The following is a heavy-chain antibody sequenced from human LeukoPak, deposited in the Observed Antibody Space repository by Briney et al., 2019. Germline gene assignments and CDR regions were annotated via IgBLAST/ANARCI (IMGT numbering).Heavy chain of an antibody. CDR3: ARTDSSGYYYFDY. V-gene: IGHV3-30*04. CDR2: ISYDGSNK. Sequence: GGSLRLSCAASGLTFSSYAMHWVRQAPGKGLEWVAVISYDGSNKYYADSVKGRFTISRDNSKNTLYLQMNSLRAEDTAVYYCARTDSSGYYYFDYWGQGTLVTVSS. CDR1: GLTFSSYA. J-gene: IGHJ4*02. D-gene: IGHD3-22*01.